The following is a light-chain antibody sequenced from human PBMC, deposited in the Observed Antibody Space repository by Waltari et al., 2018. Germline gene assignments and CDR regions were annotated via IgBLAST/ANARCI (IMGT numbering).Light chain of an antibody. Sequence: IVLTQSPGTLSMSPGEGVTLSCRASQSLTRALAWYQQKPGQAPRLLIYNGFNRATDIPDRFSGSGSGTEFSLTISRLEPEDFAVYYCQHYVSLPATFGQGTRVEIK. CDR2: NGF. J-gene: IGKJ1*01. V-gene: IGKV3-20*01. CDR1: QSLTRA. CDR3: QHYVSLPAT.